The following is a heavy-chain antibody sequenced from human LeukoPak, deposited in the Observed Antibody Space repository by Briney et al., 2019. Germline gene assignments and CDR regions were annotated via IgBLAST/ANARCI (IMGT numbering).Heavy chain of an antibody. CDR2: ISDYNGNT. CDR3: ARDLYRDSLPVSWFDP. D-gene: IGHD4-11*01. CDR1: GYTFTSYG. Sequence: ASVKVSCKASGYTFTSYGISWVRQAPGQGLEWMRWISDYNGNTNYAQKLQGRVTMTTDTSTSTAYTELRSLRSDDTAVYYCARDLYRDSLPVSWFDPWGQGTLVTVSS. J-gene: IGHJ5*02. V-gene: IGHV1-18*01.